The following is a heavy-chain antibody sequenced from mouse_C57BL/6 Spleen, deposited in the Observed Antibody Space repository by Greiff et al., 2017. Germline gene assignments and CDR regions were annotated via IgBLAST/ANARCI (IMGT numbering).Heavy chain of an antibody. V-gene: IGHV2-2*01. D-gene: IGHD1-2*01. CDR1: GFSLTSYG. J-gene: IGHJ4*01. CDR2: IWSGGST. CDR3: ARPFGTTAYAMDY. Sequence: VQLQESGPGLVQPSQSLSITCTVSGFSLTSYGVHWVRQSPGKGLEWLGVIWSGGSTDYYAAFISRLSISKDNSKSQVFFKMNSLQADDTAIYYCARPFGTTAYAMDYWGQGTSVTVSS.